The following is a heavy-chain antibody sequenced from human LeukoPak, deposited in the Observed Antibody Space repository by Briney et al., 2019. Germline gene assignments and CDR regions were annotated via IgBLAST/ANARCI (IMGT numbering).Heavy chain of an antibody. J-gene: IGHJ4*02. CDR2: INPNSGGT. Sequence: ASVKVSCKASGYTFTGYYMHWVRQAPGQGLEWMGWINPNSGGTNYAQKFQGRVTMTTDTSTSTAYMELRSLRSDDTAVYYCARDYGDYVWRFDYWGQGTLVTVSS. CDR1: GYTFTGYY. D-gene: IGHD4-17*01. CDR3: ARDYGDYVWRFDY. V-gene: IGHV1-2*02.